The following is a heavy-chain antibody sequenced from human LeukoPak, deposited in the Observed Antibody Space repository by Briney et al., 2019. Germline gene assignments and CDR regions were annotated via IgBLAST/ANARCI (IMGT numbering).Heavy chain of an antibody. CDR1: GYTFTSYG. CDR3: ARTKDYFDY. V-gene: IGHV1-2*02. CDR2: INPNSGGT. J-gene: IGHJ4*02. Sequence: GASVKVSCKASGYTFTSYGISWVRQAPGQGLEWMGWINPNSGGTNYAQKFQGRVTMTRDTSISTAYMELSRLRSDDTAVYYCARTKDYFDYWGQGTLVTVSS.